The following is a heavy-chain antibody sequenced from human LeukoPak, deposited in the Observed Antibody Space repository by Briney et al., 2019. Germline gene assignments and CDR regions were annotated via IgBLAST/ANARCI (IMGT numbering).Heavy chain of an antibody. J-gene: IGHJ4*02. CDR2: INHSGST. D-gene: IGHD3-10*01. Sequence: SETLSLTCAVYGGSFSGYYWSWIRQPPGKGLEWIGEINHSGSTNYNPSLKSRVTISVDTSKNQFSLKLSSVTAADTAVYYCARGVRYYYGSGSDFDYWGQGTLVTVSS. CDR3: ARGVRYYYGSGSDFDY. CDR1: GGSFSGYY. V-gene: IGHV4-34*01.